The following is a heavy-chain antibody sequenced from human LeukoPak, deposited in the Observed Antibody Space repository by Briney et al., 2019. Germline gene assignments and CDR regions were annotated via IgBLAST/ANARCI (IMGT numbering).Heavy chain of an antibody. D-gene: IGHD2-2*01. CDR1: GGSFSGYY. J-gene: IGHJ4*02. CDR3: ARSTLTYFDY. Sequence: PSETLSFTCAVYGGSFSGYYWSWIRQPPGNGLEWIGEINHSGSTNYNPSLKSRVTISVDTSKNQFSLKLSSVTAADTAVYYCARSTLTYFDYWGQGTLVTVSS. V-gene: IGHV4-34*01. CDR2: INHSGST.